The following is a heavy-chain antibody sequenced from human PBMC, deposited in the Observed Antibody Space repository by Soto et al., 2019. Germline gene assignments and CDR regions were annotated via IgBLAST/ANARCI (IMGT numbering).Heavy chain of an antibody. CDR2: ISYDGSNK. J-gene: IGHJ6*02. V-gene: IGHV3-30-3*01. D-gene: IGHD2-8*01. CDR3: AXXXXXXXXFMXV. CDR1: GFTFSSYA. Sequence: QVQLVESGGGVVQPGRSLRLSCAASGFTFSSYAMHWVRQAPGKGLEWVAVISYDGSNKYYADSVKGRFTISRDNSKNTLYLXMXXXXAXXXXVYXXAXXXXXXXXFMXVXGQGTTVTVSS.